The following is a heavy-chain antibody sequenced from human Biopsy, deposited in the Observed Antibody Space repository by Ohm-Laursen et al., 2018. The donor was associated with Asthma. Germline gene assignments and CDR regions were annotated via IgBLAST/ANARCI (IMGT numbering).Heavy chain of an antibody. CDR1: GFTFRSYA. V-gene: IGHV3-30-3*01. CDR3: ARDVMEWYLPAFDF. J-gene: IGHJ4*02. D-gene: IGHD3-3*01. Sequence: SLRLSCTASGFTFRSYAMHWVRQAPGKGLEWVAVGGSYYDGGLKYYADSVNGRFTVSRDDSKNTLYLQMNSLRPDDTAVYYCARDVMEWYLPAFDFWGQGNLVTVSS. CDR2: GGSYYDGGLK.